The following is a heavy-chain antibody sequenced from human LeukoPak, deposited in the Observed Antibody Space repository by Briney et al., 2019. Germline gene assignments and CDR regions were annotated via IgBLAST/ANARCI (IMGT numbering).Heavy chain of an antibody. J-gene: IGHJ4*02. Sequence: ASVKVSCKASGYSFTGFYMYWVRQAAGQGLEWMGWINPNTGGTNYAQKFQDRVTMTRDTSISTAYMELSRLTSDDTAIYYCARLSPYNWGSNYWGQGSLVTVSS. CDR3: ARLSPYNWGSNY. D-gene: IGHD1-1*01. V-gene: IGHV1-2*02. CDR1: GYSFTGFY. CDR2: INPNTGGT.